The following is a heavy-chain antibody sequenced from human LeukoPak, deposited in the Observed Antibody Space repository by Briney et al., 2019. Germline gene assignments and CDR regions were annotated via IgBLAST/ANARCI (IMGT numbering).Heavy chain of an antibody. J-gene: IGHJ4*02. Sequence: PGGSLRLSCAASGFTFSNYWMSWVRQAPGKGLEWVANIKQDGSEKYYVDSVKGRFTISRNNAKNSVYLQMNSLRAEDTAVYYCARARTTSAPGTGDYWGQGTLVTVSS. CDR2: IKQDGSEK. D-gene: IGHD1-1*01. CDR1: GFTFSNYW. V-gene: IGHV3-7*05. CDR3: ARARTTSAPGTGDY.